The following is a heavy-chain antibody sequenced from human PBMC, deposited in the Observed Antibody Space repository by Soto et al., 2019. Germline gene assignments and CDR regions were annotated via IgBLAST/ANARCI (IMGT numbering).Heavy chain of an antibody. CDR1: GFTFSSYA. J-gene: IGHJ4*02. CDR3: ARIGSYGIVDY. CDR2: ISYDGSNK. V-gene: IGHV3-30-3*01. Sequence: GGSLRLSCAASGFTFSSYAMHWVRQAPGKGLEWVAVISYDGSNKYYADSVKGRFTISRDNSKNTLYLQMNSLRAEDTAVYYCARIGSYGIVDYWGQGTLVTVSS. D-gene: IGHD5-18*01.